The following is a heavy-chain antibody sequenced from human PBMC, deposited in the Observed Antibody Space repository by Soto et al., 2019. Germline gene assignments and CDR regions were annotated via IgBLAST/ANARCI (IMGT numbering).Heavy chain of an antibody. Sequence: ESGGGVVEPGRSLRLSCAASGFTFSSYGMHWVRQAPGKGLEWVAVISYDGSNKYYADSVKGRFTISRDNSKNTLYLQMNSLRAEDTAVYYCAKDSSGWQGTIDYWGQGTLVTVSS. CDR2: ISYDGSNK. CDR3: AKDSSGWQGTIDY. D-gene: IGHD6-19*01. V-gene: IGHV3-30*18. CDR1: GFTFSSYG. J-gene: IGHJ4*02.